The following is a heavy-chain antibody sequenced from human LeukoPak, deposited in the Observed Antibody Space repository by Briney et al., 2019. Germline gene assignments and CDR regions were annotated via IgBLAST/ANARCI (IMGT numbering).Heavy chain of an antibody. V-gene: IGHV3-33*06. Sequence: QSGGSLRLSCAASGFTFSSYGMHWVRQAPGKGLEWVAVIWYDGSNKYYADSVKGRFTISRDNSKNTLYLQMNSLRAEDTAVYYCAKDLSPYYDSSGPQSSWGKGTLVTVSS. CDR1: GFTFSSYG. CDR2: IWYDGSNK. CDR3: AKDLSPYYDSSGPQSS. J-gene: IGHJ5*02. D-gene: IGHD3-22*01.